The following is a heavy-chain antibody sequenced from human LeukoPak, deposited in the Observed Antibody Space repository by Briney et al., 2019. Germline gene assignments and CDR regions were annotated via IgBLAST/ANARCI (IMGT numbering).Heavy chain of an antibody. D-gene: IGHD3-22*01. V-gene: IGHV1-69*13. Sequence: SVKVSCKASGGTFSSYAISWVRQAPGQGLEWMGGIIPIFGTANYAQKFQGSVTITADESTSTAYMELSSLRSEDTAVYYCARELVGYYDSSGYEGYGMDVWGQGTTVTVSS. CDR2: IIPIFGTA. J-gene: IGHJ6*02. CDR1: GGTFSSYA. CDR3: ARELVGYYDSSGYEGYGMDV.